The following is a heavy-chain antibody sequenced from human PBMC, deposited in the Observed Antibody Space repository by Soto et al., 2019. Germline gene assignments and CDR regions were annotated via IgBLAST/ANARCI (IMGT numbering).Heavy chain of an antibody. D-gene: IGHD1-1*01. CDR3: GKGRNEDGIDV. CDR1: GFTFSSYG. J-gene: IGHJ6*02. Sequence: GGSLRLSCAASGFTFSSYGMHWVRQAPGKGLEWVAVISYDGSNKYYADSVKGRFTISRDNSKDPLYLQMNSLRAEDTAVYYCGKGRNEDGIDVWGQGTTVIVSS. V-gene: IGHV3-30*18. CDR2: ISYDGSNK.